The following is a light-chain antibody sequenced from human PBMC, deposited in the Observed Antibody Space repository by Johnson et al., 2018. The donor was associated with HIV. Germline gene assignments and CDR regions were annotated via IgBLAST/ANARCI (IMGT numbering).Light chain of an antibody. CDR1: SSNIGNNY. CDR2: DNN. V-gene: IGLV1-51*01. J-gene: IGLJ1*01. Sequence: QSLLTQPPSVSAAPGQKVTISCSGSSSNIGNNYVSWYQHLPGTAPKLLIYDNNKRPSGIPDRFSGSKSGTSATLGITGLQTGDEADYYCGTWDSSLSAGGFVFGTGTKVTVL. CDR3: GTWDSSLSAGGFV.